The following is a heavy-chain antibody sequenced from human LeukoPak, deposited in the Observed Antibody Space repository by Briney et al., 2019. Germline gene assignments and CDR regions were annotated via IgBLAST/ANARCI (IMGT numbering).Heavy chain of an antibody. CDR3: ARHEPYIAAAGPPDY. V-gene: IGHV5-51*01. Sequence: GESLKISCKGSGYSFTSYWIGWVRQMPGKGLEWMGIIYPGDSDTRYSPSFQGQVTISADKSISTAYLQWSSLKASDTAMYCCARHEPYIAAAGPPDYWGQGTLVTVSS. CDR1: GYSFTSYW. D-gene: IGHD6-13*01. CDR2: IYPGDSDT. J-gene: IGHJ4*02.